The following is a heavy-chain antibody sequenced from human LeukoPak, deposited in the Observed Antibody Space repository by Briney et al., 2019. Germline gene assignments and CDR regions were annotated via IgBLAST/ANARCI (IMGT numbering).Heavy chain of an antibody. D-gene: IGHD4-17*01. Sequence: VSIYYSGSTYYNPSLKSRATISVDTSKNQFSLKLSSVTAADTAVYYCASGNTVTTGQFDYWGQGTLVTVSS. J-gene: IGHJ4*02. V-gene: IGHV4-39*01. CDR3: ASGNTVTTGQFDY. CDR2: IYYSGST.